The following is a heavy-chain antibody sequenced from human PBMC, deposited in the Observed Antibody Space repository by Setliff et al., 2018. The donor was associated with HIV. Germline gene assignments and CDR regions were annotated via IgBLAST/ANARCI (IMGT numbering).Heavy chain of an antibody. Sequence: GASVKVSCKTSGYTFGSHGISWVRQAPGKGLEWISYITSTGSTIFYADSVKGRFTISRDNDKNSVHLQMTSLRAEDTAVYYCASSGSGSYINWFGPWGQGTLVTVSS. J-gene: IGHJ5*02. CDR1: GYTFGSHG. V-gene: IGHV3-48*01. CDR2: ITSTGSTI. CDR3: ASSGSGSYINWFGP. D-gene: IGHD3-10*01.